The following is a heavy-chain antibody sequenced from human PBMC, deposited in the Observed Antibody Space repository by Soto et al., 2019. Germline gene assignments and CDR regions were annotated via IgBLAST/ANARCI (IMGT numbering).Heavy chain of an antibody. CDR3: ASYRRGMITFGGVIGPYFDY. V-gene: IGHV4-61*01. Sequence: PSETLSLTCTVSGGSVSSGSYYWSWIRQPPGKGLEWIGYIYYSGSTNYNPSLKSRVTISVDTSKNQFSLKLSSVTAADTAVYYCASYRRGMITFGGVIGPYFDYWGQGTLVTVSS. CDR2: IYYSGST. D-gene: IGHD3-16*02. J-gene: IGHJ4*02. CDR1: GGSVSSGSYY.